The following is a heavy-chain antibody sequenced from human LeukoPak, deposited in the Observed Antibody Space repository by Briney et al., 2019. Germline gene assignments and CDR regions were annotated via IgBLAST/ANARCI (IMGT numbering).Heavy chain of an antibody. CDR1: GFTVSSNY. V-gene: IGHV3-66*01. J-gene: IGHJ4*02. D-gene: IGHD6-13*01. Sequence: GGSLRLSCAASGFTVSSNYMSWVRQAPGKGLEWVSVIYSGGSTYYADSVKGRFTISRDNSKNTLYLQMNSLRPEDTAVYYCARVIAAVERYFDYWGQGTLVTVSS. CDR2: IYSGGST. CDR3: ARVIAAVERYFDY.